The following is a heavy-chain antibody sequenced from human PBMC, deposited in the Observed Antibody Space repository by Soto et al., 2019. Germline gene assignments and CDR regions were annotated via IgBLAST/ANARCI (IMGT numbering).Heavy chain of an antibody. CDR3: ARGTEQWLPRFDP. J-gene: IGHJ5*02. CDR2: IYYSGST. D-gene: IGHD6-19*01. CDR1: GGSISSYY. V-gene: IGHV4-59*01. Sequence: SETLSLTCTVSGGSISSYYWSWIRQPPGKGLEWIGYIYYSGSTNYNPSLKSRVTISVDTSKNQFSLKLSSVTAADTAVYYCARGTEQWLPRFDPWGQGTLVTVSS.